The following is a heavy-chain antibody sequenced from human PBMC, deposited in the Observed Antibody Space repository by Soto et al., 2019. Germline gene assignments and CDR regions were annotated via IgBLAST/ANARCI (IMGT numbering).Heavy chain of an antibody. V-gene: IGHV3-30-3*01. D-gene: IGHD6-13*01. Sequence: QVQLVESGGGVVQPGRSLRLSCAASGFTFSSYAMHWVRQAPGKGLEWVAVISYDGSNKYYADSVKGRFTISRDNSKNTLYLQRSRLRAEDTAVYYCARDSGRYSSNPPPRSWFDPWGEGTLVTVSS. J-gene: IGHJ5*02. CDR1: GFTFSSYA. CDR3: ARDSGRYSSNPPPRSWFDP. CDR2: ISYDGSNK.